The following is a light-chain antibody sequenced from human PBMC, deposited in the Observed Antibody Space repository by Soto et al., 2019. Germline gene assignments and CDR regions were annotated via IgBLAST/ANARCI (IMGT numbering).Light chain of an antibody. CDR2: HAS. Sequence: DIPMTQSPSTLSASIGDTVTVACRASQGISNWLAWYQQKPGKAPKLLIFHASSLESGVPSRFSGSGSGTEFTLTISSLQSDDFATYYWQQYSSYPTFGQGTKVEIK. CDR1: QGISNW. J-gene: IGKJ1*01. CDR3: QQYSSYPT. V-gene: IGKV1-5*01.